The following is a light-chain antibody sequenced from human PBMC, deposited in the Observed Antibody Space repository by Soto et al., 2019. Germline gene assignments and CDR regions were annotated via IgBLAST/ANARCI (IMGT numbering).Light chain of an antibody. CDR1: SSNIGSNY. CDR2: RNN. Sequence: QSVLTQPPSASGTPGQRVTISCSGSSSNIGSNYVYWYQQLPGTAPKLLIYRNNQRPSGVPDRVSGSKSGTSASLAISGLRSEDEADYYCAAWDDSLSCPDNLVFGGGTKVTVL. J-gene: IGLJ3*02. CDR3: AAWDDSLSCPDNLV. V-gene: IGLV1-47*01.